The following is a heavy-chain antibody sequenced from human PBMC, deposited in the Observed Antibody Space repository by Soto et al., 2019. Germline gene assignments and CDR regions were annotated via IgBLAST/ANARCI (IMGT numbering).Heavy chain of an antibody. J-gene: IGHJ4*02. CDR2: INHSGNT. CDR3: ARLRWYYYDNSGTGDY. CDR1: GGSFSGYY. Sequence: SETLSLTCAVYGGSFSGYYWSWIRQPPGKGLEWIGEINHSGNTNYNPSLKSRVTISVDTSKSQFSLKLSSVTAADTAVYYCARLRWYYYDNSGTGDYWGQGTLVTVSS. V-gene: IGHV4-34*01. D-gene: IGHD3-22*01.